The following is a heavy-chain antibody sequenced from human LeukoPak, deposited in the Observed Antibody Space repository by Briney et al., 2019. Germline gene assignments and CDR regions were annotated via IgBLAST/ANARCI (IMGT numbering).Heavy chain of an antibody. V-gene: IGHV1-69*05. CDR3: ARGNYDFWSGYRYYYYYYMDV. Sequence: SVKVSCKASGGTFSSYAISWVRQAPGQGLEWMGGIIPIFGTANYAQKFQGRVTITTDESTSTAYMEPRSLRSDDTAVYYCARGNYDFWSGYRYYYYYYMDVWGKGTTVTVSS. D-gene: IGHD3-3*01. J-gene: IGHJ6*03. CDR2: IIPIFGTA. CDR1: GGTFSSYA.